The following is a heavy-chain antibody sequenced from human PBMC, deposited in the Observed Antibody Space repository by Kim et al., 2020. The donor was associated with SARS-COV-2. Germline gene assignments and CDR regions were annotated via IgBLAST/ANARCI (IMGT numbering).Heavy chain of an antibody. CDR1: GFTFSSYA. J-gene: IGHJ4*02. CDR3: ARVLGPNYFDY. V-gene: IGHV3-23*01. CDR2: VSTSGGST. Sequence: GGSLRLSCAASGFTFSSYAMSWVRQAPGEGLEWVSTVSTSGGSTFYADSVKGRFSISRDNSQSTLYLQMNSLRAEDMAAYYCARVLGPNYFDYWGQGTLVAVSS.